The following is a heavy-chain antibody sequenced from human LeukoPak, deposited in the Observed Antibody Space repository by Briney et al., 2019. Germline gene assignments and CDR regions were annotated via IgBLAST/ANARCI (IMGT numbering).Heavy chain of an antibody. Sequence: PSETLSLTCTVSGGSISLYHWSWVRQSPGKGLDWLGYIHHSGTTNYDPSLKSRVTISIDTSKNQFSLKLNSLTAADTAVYYCAGGVRERLRAAIDHYYYALHVWGRGTMVTVSS. CDR3: AGGVRERLRAAIDHYYYALHV. CDR2: IHHSGTT. CDR1: GGSISLYH. V-gene: IGHV4-59*03. D-gene: IGHD3-16*01. J-gene: IGHJ6*02.